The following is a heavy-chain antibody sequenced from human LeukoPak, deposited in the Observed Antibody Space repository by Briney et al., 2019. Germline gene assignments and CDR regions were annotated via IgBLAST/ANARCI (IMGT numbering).Heavy chain of an antibody. CDR2: IYHSGST. D-gene: IGHD3-22*01. V-gene: IGHV4-4*02. CDR1: GFTFSSYW. J-gene: IGHJ3*02. Sequence: PGGSLRLSCAASGFTFSSYWMSWVRQAPGKGLEWIGEIYHSGSTYYNPSLKSRVTISVDTSKNQFSLKLSSVTAADTAVYYCARDRRYYYDSSGHPQAFDIWGQGTMVTVSS. CDR3: ARDRRYYYDSSGHPQAFDI.